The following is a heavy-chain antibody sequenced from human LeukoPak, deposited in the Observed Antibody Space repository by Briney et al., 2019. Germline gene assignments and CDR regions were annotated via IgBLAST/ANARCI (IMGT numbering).Heavy chain of an antibody. CDR3: AKARAIFTILRGDHFDS. J-gene: IGHJ4*02. D-gene: IGHD3-10*01. CDR2: ITRNSDKV. Sequence: GGSLRLSCKASGFKFDDYAMHWVRQAPGKGLEWVSGITRNSDKVAYAASVKARFSISRDNAETSLYLQMNSLRPEDTAFYFCAKARAIFTILRGDHFDSWGQGTLVTVSS. V-gene: IGHV3-9*01. CDR1: GFKFDDYA.